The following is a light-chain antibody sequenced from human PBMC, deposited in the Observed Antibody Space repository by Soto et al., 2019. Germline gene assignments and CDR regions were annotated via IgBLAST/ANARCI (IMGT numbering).Light chain of an antibody. CDR1: QSIFYSSNNKNY. Sequence: DIVMTQSPDSLAVSLGERATINCKSSQSIFYSSNNKNYLAWVQQKPGQPPKLLIYWASTRESGVPDRFSGSGSGTDLTLTISSLQAEDVAVYYCQQYYSAPTWTFGQGNKVEIQ. CDR2: WAS. J-gene: IGKJ1*01. CDR3: QQYYSAPTWT. V-gene: IGKV4-1*01.